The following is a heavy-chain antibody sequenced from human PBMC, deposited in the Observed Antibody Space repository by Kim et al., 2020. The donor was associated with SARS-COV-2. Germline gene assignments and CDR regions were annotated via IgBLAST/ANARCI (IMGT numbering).Heavy chain of an antibody. D-gene: IGHD3-3*01. J-gene: IGHJ6*02. V-gene: IGHV3-30*04. CDR2: ISYDGSNK. CDR3: ARDSGLFGVVDPHIDNYYYGMDV. Sequence: GGSLRLSCAASGFTFSSYAMHWVRQAPGKGLEWVAVISYDGSNKYYADSVKGRFTISRDNSKNTLYLQMNSLRAEDTAVYYCARDSGLFGVVDPHIDNYYYGMDVWGQGTTVTVSS. CDR1: GFTFSSYA.